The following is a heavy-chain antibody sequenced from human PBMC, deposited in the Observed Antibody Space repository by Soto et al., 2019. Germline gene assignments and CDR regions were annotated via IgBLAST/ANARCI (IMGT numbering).Heavy chain of an antibody. D-gene: IGHD2-21*01. CDR3: ARKPPSAIQGWAFGMDV. Sequence: ELQLVETGGGVIQTGGSLRLSCAASGFSISSNYIAWVRQPPGKGLEWVSTTFSGGNTEYAASVKGRCSISRDNYKNTLYLQMDNLRGEDTAVYYCARKPPSAIQGWAFGMDVWGQGTTVSVSS. J-gene: IGHJ6*02. V-gene: IGHV3-53*02. CDR1: GFSISSNY. CDR2: TFSGGNT.